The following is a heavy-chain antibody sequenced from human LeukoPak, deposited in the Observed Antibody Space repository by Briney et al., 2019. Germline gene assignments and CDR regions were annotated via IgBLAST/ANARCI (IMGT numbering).Heavy chain of an antibody. Sequence: GGSLRLSCAASGFTFSSYGMHWVRQAPGKGLEWVAFISYDGGKRFFGESVKGRFTIARDNSENTVSLQMNTLKTEDTAVYYCAKGLRWFGDFYFNFFDYWGQGILVTVSS. V-gene: IGHV3-30*18. J-gene: IGHJ4*02. CDR2: ISYDGGKR. CDR1: GFTFSSYG. D-gene: IGHD3-10*01. CDR3: AKGLRWFGDFYFNFFDY.